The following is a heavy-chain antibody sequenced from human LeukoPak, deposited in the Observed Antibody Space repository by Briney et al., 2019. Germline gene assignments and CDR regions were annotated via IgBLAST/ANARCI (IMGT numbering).Heavy chain of an antibody. CDR1: GGSFSGYY. V-gene: IGHV4-34*01. D-gene: IGHD2-2*01. Sequence: SETLSLTCAVYGGSFSGYYWRWIRQPPGKGLEWIGEINHSGSTNYNPSLKSRVTISVDTSKNQFSLKLSSVTAADTAVYYCARLIVVVPAAAKYWYVDLWGRGTLVTVSS. CDR2: INHSGST. J-gene: IGHJ2*01. CDR3: ARLIVVVPAAAKYWYVDL.